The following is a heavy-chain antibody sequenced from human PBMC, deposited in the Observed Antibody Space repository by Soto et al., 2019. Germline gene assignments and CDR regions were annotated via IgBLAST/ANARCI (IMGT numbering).Heavy chain of an antibody. CDR1: GFTVSNAW. D-gene: IGHD1-26*01. CDR2: IKSKRDGGTT. CDR3: TTGWARTSYFEYSYDY. V-gene: IGHV3-15*01. Sequence: EVQLVDSGGGLVEPGGSLRLSCAASGFTVSNAWMTWVRLVPGKGLEWVGRIKSKRDGGTTVYAAPVRGRVTISRDDSNNTLYLPVDTLKPENTAVYYCTTGWARTSYFEYSYDYWGQGTLVTLSS. J-gene: IGHJ4*02.